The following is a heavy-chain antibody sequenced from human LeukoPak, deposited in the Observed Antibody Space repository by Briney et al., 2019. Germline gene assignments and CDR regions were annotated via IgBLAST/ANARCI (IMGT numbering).Heavy chain of an antibody. CDR1: GFTFDDYA. J-gene: IGHJ4*02. D-gene: IGHD3-10*01. CDR2: ISWNSGSI. CDR3: AKDKLGSGSYLAY. Sequence: PGRSLRLSCAASGFTFDDYAMHWVRQAPGKGLEWVSGISWNSGSIGYADSVKGRFNISRDNAKNSLYLQMNSLRAEDTALYYCAKDKLGSGSYLAYWGQGTLVTVSS. V-gene: IGHV3-9*01.